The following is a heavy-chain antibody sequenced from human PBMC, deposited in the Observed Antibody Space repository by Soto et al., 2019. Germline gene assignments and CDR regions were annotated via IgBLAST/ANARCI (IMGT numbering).Heavy chain of an antibody. V-gene: IGHV4-31*03. D-gene: IGHD2-21*02. CDR3: ARVVYCGGDCYLNWFDP. CDR2: IYYSGST. Sequence: QVQLQESGPGLVKPSQTLSLTCTVSGGSISSGGYYWIWIRQHPGKGLDWIGYIYYSGSTYYNPSLKSRVTISVDTSKNQFSLKLSSVTDADTAVYYCARVVYCGGDCYLNWFDPWGQGTLVTVSS. J-gene: IGHJ5*02. CDR1: GGSISSGGYY.